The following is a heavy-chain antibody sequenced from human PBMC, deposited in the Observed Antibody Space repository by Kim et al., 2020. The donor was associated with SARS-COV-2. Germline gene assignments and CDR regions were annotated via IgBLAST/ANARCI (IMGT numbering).Heavy chain of an antibody. CDR1: GFTFSSYG. CDR2: ISYDGSNK. D-gene: IGHD3-16*01. CDR3: ARDGGHYGMDV. J-gene: IGHJ6*02. Sequence: GGSLRLSCAASGFTFSSYGMHWVRQAPGKGLEWVAVISYDGSNKYYADSVKGRFTISRDNSKNTLYLQMNSLRAEDTAVYYCARDGGHYGMDVWGQGTTVTVSS. V-gene: IGHV3-33*05.